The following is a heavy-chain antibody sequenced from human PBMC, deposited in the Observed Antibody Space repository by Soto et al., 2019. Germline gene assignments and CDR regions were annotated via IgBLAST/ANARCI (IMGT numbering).Heavy chain of an antibody. Sequence: QVQLVQSGAEVKKPGASVKVSCKASGYTFTGYYMHWVRQAPGQGLEWMGWINPNSGGTNYAQKFQGWVTMTRDTSISTAYMELSRLRSDDTAVYYCARDWGGSGSTSENWFDPWGQGTLVTVSS. V-gene: IGHV1-2*04. CDR3: ARDWGGSGSTSENWFDP. D-gene: IGHD2-2*01. CDR2: INPNSGGT. CDR1: GYTFTGYY. J-gene: IGHJ5*02.